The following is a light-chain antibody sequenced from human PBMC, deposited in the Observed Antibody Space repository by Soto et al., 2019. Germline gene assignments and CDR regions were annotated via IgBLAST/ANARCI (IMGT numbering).Light chain of an antibody. CDR2: GAS. Sequence: EVVMTQSPATVSVSPGEGDTHSCRASQTISNDLAWYKQKPGQAPRLLIYGASTRATGVPARFSGGGSWTEFTLTISSLQSEDFAFYYCQQNNKWPPVTFGGGTKVDIK. V-gene: IGKV3-15*01. CDR1: QTISND. CDR3: QQNNKWPPVT. J-gene: IGKJ4*01.